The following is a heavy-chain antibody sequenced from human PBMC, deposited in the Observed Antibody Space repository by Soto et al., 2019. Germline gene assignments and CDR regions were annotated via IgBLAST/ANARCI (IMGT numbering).Heavy chain of an antibody. CDR3: ARDGYSYAIDY. V-gene: IGHV4-30-2*01. J-gene: IGHJ4*02. D-gene: IGHD5-18*01. Sequence: TLSLSCAVSVGSVSSGGYSWSWIRQPPGKGLEWIGYIYHSGSTYYNPSLKSRVTISVDRSKNQFSLKLSSVTAADTAVYYCARDGYSYAIDYWGQGTLVTVSS. CDR2: IYHSGST. CDR1: VGSVSSGGYS.